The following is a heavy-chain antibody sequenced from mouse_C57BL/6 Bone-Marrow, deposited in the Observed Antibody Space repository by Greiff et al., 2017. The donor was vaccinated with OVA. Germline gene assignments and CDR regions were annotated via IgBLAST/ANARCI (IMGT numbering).Heavy chain of an antibody. D-gene: IGHD2-4*01. J-gene: IGHJ3*01. V-gene: IGHV1-63*01. CDR3: AMDEYDVWFAY. Sequence: QVQLQQSGAELVRPGTSVKMSCKASGYTFTNYWIGWAKQRPGHGLEWIGDIYPGGGSTNYNEKFKGKATFTADKSSSTAYMQFSSLTSEDSAIYYCAMDEYDVWFAYWGQGTLVTVSA. CDR1: GYTFTNYW. CDR2: IYPGGGST.